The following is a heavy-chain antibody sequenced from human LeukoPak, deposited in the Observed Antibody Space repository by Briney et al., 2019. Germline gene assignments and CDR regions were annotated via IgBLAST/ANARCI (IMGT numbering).Heavy chain of an antibody. V-gene: IGHV1-2*02. CDR3: ARAISLDY. Sequence: GASVTVSCKASGYTFTDYYIDWVRQAPGQGLEWMGWINPISGSTNYAQKFQGRVTMTRDTSISTAYMELSSLRSDDTAVYYCARAISLDYWGQGTLVAVSS. J-gene: IGHJ4*02. CDR1: GYTFTDYY. CDR2: INPISGST.